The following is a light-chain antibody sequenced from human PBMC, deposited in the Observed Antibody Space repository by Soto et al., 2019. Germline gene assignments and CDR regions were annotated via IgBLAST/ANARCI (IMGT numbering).Light chain of an antibody. Sequence: EIVMQQSPATMSVSPGDSSTLSCRASQSISSKLVWYQQKPGQSPRLLIYDASTRATGVPARFIGSGSGTDFTLTINSLQSEDFAVYYCQGYNNWRRISFGQGTRLEIK. CDR3: QGYNNWRRIS. V-gene: IGKV3-15*01. J-gene: IGKJ5*01. CDR1: QSISSK. CDR2: DAS.